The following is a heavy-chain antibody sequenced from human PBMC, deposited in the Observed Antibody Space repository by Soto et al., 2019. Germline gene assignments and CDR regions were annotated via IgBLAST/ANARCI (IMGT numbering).Heavy chain of an antibody. V-gene: IGHV3-33*01. D-gene: IGHD4-17*01. CDR1: GFIFSNYD. Sequence: QVQVVESGGGVVQPGRSLRLSCAVSGFIFSNYDMHWVRQAPGKGLEWVAVIWHDGTNKFYADSVNGRFTISRDNSKVTLYLQMDSLRVEDTAIYYCARDHDYGEQDVDHWGQGTLVTVSS. CDR2: IWHDGTNK. CDR3: ARDHDYGEQDVDH. J-gene: IGHJ4*02.